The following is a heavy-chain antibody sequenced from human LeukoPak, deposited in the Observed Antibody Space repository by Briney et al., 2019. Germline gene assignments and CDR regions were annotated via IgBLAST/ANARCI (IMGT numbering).Heavy chain of an antibody. D-gene: IGHD3-22*01. V-gene: IGHV3-23*01. J-gene: IGHJ4*02. CDR2: ISGSGGST. CDR1: GFTFSSYA. Sequence: GGSLRLSCAASGFTFSSYAMSWVRQAPGKGLEWVSAISGSGGSTYYADSVKGRFTISRDNSKNTLYLQMNGLRAEDTAVYYCAKDAIHKYYYDSSGSPATGHWGQGTLVTVSS. CDR3: AKDAIHKYYYDSSGSPATGH.